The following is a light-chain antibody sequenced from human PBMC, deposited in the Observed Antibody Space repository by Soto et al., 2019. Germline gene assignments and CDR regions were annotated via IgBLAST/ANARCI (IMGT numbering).Light chain of an antibody. Sequence: ERVMTQSPATLSLSPGETATLSCRASQSVSSNLAWHQQKSGQAPRLLIYGASTRATGTPARFSGSGSGTEFTLTISSLQSEDFAVYYCQQYNNWAPATFGQGTKVDIK. CDR2: GAS. J-gene: IGKJ1*01. CDR1: QSVSSN. CDR3: QQYNNWAPAT. V-gene: IGKV3-15*01.